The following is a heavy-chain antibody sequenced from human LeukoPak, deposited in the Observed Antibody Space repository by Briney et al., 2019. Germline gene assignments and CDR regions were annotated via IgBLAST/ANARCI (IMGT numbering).Heavy chain of an antibody. D-gene: IGHD4-23*01. J-gene: IGHJ4*02. Sequence: PGGSLRLSCAASGFTFSSYEMNWVRQAPGKGLEWVSYISSSGSTIYYADSVKGRFTISRDNSKNTLYLQMNSLRADDTAVYYCARDGVVTATSYYFDSWGQGTLVTVSS. CDR3: ARDGVVTATSYYFDS. V-gene: IGHV3-48*03. CDR2: ISSSGSTI. CDR1: GFTFSSYE.